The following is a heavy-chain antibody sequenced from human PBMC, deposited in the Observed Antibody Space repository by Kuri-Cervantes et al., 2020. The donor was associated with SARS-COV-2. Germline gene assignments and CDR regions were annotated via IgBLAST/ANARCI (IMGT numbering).Heavy chain of an antibody. J-gene: IGHJ4*02. D-gene: IGHD6-19*01. CDR1: GFTFSSYS. CDR2: ISSSSSYI. CDR3: ARNRGSGWPFFNY. V-gene: IGHV3-21*01. Sequence: GESLKISCAASGFTFSSYSMNWVRQAPGKGLEWVSSISSSSSYIYYADSVKGRFTISRDNAKNSLYLQMNSLRAEDTAVYYCARNRGSGWPFFNYWGQGPL.